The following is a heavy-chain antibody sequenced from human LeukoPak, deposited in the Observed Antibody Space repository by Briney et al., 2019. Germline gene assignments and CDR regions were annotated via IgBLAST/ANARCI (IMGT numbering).Heavy chain of an antibody. D-gene: IGHD2-15*01. CDR2: ISSSSSYI. Sequence: PGGSLRLSCAASGFTFSSYSMNWVRHAPGKGLELVSSISSSSSYIYYADSVKGRFTISRDNAKNSLYLQMNSLRAEDTAVYYCAREQKDIVVVVAAQFDAFDIWGQGTMVTVSS. V-gene: IGHV3-21*01. CDR1: GFTFSSYS. CDR3: AREQKDIVVVVAAQFDAFDI. J-gene: IGHJ3*02.